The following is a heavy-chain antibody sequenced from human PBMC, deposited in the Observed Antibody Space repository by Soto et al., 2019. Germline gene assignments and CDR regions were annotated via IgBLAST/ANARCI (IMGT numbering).Heavy chain of an antibody. CDR1: GGSISSYY. CDR2: IYTSGST. Sequence: WETLSLTCTVSGGSISSYYWSWIRQPAGKGLEWIGRIYTSGSTNYNPSLKSRVTMSVETSKNQFSLKLSSVTAADTAVYYCARVGAILGPTEGMDVWGPGTMLTVYS. D-gene: IGHD3-3*01. J-gene: IGHJ6*02. V-gene: IGHV4-4*07. CDR3: ARVGAILGPTEGMDV.